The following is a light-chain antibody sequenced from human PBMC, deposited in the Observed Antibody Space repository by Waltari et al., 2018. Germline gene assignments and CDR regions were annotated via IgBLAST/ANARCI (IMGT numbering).Light chain of an antibody. CDR3: QSYDSSDLWV. CDR1: SGSIASNY. CDR2: EDD. J-gene: IGLJ3*02. Sequence: NFMLTQPHSVSESPGKTVTISCTRSSGSIASNYVQWYQQRPGSSPTPVIFEDDQRPSGVPDRFSGPIDSSSNSASLTISGLKTEDEADYYCQSYDSSDLWVFGGGTRLTVL. V-gene: IGLV6-57*01.